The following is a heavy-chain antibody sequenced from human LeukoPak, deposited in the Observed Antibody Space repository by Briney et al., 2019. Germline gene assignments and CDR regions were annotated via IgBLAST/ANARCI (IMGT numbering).Heavy chain of an antibody. CDR2: IYSGGTT. Sequence: GGSLRLSCAASGFTVSTTYMSWVRQAPGKGLEWVSVIYSGGTTYYADSVEGRFTISRDNSKNTLYLQMNSLRAEDTAVYYCAREATYSGGWYYFDYWGQGTLVTVSS. V-gene: IGHV3-53*01. CDR3: AREATYSGGWYYFDY. J-gene: IGHJ4*02. CDR1: GFTVSTTY. D-gene: IGHD6-19*01.